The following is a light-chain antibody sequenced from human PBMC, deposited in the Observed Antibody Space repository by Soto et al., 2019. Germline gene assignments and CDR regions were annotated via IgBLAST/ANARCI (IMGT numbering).Light chain of an antibody. CDR2: AAS. CDR1: QGISSY. Sequence: DIQLTQSPSFLSASVGDRVTITCRASQGISSYLGWYQQEPGKAPKLLIYAASTLQSGVPSRFSGSGSGTEFTLTISSLQPEDFVTYYCQQLNSYPITFGQGTRLEIK. J-gene: IGKJ5*01. CDR3: QQLNSYPIT. V-gene: IGKV1-9*01.